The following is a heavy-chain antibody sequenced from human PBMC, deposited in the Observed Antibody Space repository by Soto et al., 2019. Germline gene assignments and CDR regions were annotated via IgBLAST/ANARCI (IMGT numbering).Heavy chain of an antibody. J-gene: IGHJ4*02. Sequence: GGSLRLSCAASGFSFRDYFMSWIRQAPGKGLEWVSYIGPYGNTIFYADSVKGRFTISRDDATNSLFLHMSSLRTEDTAVYYCARDDHTYGVYWGQGTPVTVSS. D-gene: IGHD2-21*01. V-gene: IGHV3-11*01. CDR2: IGPYGNTI. CDR3: ARDDHTYGVY. CDR1: GFSFRDYF.